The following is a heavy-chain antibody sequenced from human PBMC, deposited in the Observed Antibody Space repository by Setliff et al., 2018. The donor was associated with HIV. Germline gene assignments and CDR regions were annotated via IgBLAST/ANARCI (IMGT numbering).Heavy chain of an antibody. Sequence: SETLSLTCYVTDDPISRYYWSWVRQPDGKGLEWIGRLYVSGDTNYNPSLKSRVTMSLDTSKKHFSLNLKSVTAADTAVYYCALTGHRLLRGYMDVWGKGTTVTVSS. J-gene: IGHJ6*03. CDR1: DDPISRYY. V-gene: IGHV4-4*07. CDR2: LYVSGDT. CDR3: ALTGHRLLRGYMDV. D-gene: IGHD2-15*01.